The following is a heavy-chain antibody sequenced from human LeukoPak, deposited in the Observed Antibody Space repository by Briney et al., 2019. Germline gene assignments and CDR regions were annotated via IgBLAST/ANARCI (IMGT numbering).Heavy chain of an antibody. CDR1: GYTLTSHD. V-gene: IGHV1-8*01. J-gene: IGHJ6*03. D-gene: IGHD1-14*01. CDR3: ARERARSYYYYMDV. Sequence: ASVKVSCKASGYTLTSHDINWVRQATGQGLEWMGWMNPNSGDTGYAQKFQGRVTMTRDTSINTAYMELSSLRSEDTAVYYCARERARSYYYYMDVWGKGTTVTVSS. CDR2: MNPNSGDT.